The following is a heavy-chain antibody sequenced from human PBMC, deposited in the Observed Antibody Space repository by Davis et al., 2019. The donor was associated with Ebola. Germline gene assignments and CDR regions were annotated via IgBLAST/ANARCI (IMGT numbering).Heavy chain of an antibody. Sequence: GESLKISCAASGFTFSCSAMHWVRQASGKGLEWVGRIRSKANSYATAYAASVKGRFTISRDDSKNTAYLQMNSLKTEDTAVYYCTGADYGDYGVFDYWGQGTLVTVSS. V-gene: IGHV3-73*01. J-gene: IGHJ4*02. CDR3: TGADYGDYGVFDY. CDR2: IRSKANSYAT. CDR1: GFTFSCSA. D-gene: IGHD4-17*01.